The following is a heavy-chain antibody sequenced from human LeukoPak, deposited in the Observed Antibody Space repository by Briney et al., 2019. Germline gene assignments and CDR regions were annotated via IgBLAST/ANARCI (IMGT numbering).Heavy chain of an antibody. V-gene: IGHV4-34*09. J-gene: IGHJ3*02. D-gene: IGHD2-21*02. CDR1: GGSFSGYY. Sequence: SETLSLTCAVYGGSFSGYYWSWIRQPPGKGLEWIGYIYYSGSTYYNPSLKSRVTISVDTSKNQFSLKLSSVTAADTAVYYCARDCGGDCYHDAFDIWGQGTMVTVSS. CDR3: ARDCGGDCYHDAFDI. CDR2: IYYSGST.